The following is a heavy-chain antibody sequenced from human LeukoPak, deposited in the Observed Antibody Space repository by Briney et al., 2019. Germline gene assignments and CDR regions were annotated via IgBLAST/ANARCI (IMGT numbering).Heavy chain of an antibody. Sequence: PSETLSLTCAVYGGSFSGYYWNWVRQPPGKGLEWIGEINHSGSANYNPSLKSRVTISADTSKNQFSLKLTSVTAADTAVYYCANPARDFADSGAITWWGQGTLVTVSS. D-gene: IGHD3-16*01. CDR2: INHSGSA. V-gene: IGHV4-34*01. CDR1: GGSFSGYY. CDR3: ANPARDFADSGAITW. J-gene: IGHJ4*02.